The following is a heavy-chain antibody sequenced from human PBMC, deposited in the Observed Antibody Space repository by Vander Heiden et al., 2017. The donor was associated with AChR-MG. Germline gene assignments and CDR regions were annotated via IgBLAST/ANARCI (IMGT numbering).Heavy chain of an antibody. Sequence: EVQLVESGGGLVKPGGSLRLSCAASGFTFSSYSMNWVRQAPGKGLEWVSSISSSSSYIYYADSVKGRFTISRGNAKNSLYLQMNSLRAEDTAVYYCARFMTTVTTPWFDPWGQGTLVTVSS. CDR3: ARFMTTVTTPWFDP. J-gene: IGHJ5*02. CDR2: ISSSSSYI. D-gene: IGHD4-17*01. CDR1: GFTFSSYS. V-gene: IGHV3-21*01.